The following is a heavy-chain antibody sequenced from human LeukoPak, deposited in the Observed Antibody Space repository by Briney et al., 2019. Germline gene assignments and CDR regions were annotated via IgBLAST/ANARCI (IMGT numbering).Heavy chain of an antibody. CDR2: ISGSGTFT. D-gene: IGHD2-15*01. Sequence: PGGSLILSPATSGFRFNSYAMSSFRQAPGKCLDSVSAISGSGTFTNYPDSVKGRFTISRDNPNNTLSLRMNSLRVDDTAIYYCVKERSRSGGSCYSSHDLHWGQGTLVTVSS. CDR1: GFRFNSYA. CDR3: VKERSRSGGSCYSSHDLH. V-gene: IGHV3-23*01. J-gene: IGHJ4*02.